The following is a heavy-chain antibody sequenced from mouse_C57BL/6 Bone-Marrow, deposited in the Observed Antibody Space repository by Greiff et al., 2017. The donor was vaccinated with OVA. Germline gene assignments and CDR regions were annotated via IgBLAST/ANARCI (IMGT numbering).Heavy chain of an antibody. V-gene: IGHV1-81*01. CDR1: GYTFTSYG. Sequence: QVQLKESGAELARPGASVKLSCKASGYTFTSYGISWVKQRTGQGLEWIGEIYPRSGNTYYNEKFKGKATLTADKSSSTAYMELRSLTSEDSAVYFCAREDGNYLDYWGQGTTLTVSS. J-gene: IGHJ2*01. D-gene: IGHD2-1*01. CDR3: AREDGNYLDY. CDR2: IYPRSGNT.